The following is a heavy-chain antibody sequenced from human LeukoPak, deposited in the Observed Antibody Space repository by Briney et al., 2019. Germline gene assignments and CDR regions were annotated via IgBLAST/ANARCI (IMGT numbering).Heavy chain of an antibody. J-gene: IGHJ4*02. V-gene: IGHV3-33*06. D-gene: IGHD5-24*01. Sequence: GGSLRLSCAASGFIFSNYVMHWVRQAPGKGLEWVAVIWYDGSNKYYADSVKGRFTISRDNSKNTLYLQMNSLRAEDTAVYYCAKTGVEMATITDYFDYWGQGTLVTVSS. CDR2: IWYDGSNK. CDR1: GFIFSNYV. CDR3: AKTGVEMATITDYFDY.